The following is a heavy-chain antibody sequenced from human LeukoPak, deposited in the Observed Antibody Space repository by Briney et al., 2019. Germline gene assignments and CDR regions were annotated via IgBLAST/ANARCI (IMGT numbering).Heavy chain of an antibody. Sequence: GKSLTLSCATSGCIICSYAMYWIRQAPGTGLERVAVIWSDSTNKYYSDAVKGRFAISRDDMSKKVYLQMNSLAAAADTVCHCAKDNQRGFDYTNSLDYWGQGILVTVSS. CDR1: GCIICSYA. J-gene: IGHJ4*02. CDR2: IWSDSTNK. V-gene: IGHV3-33*03. CDR3: AKDNQRGFDYTNSLDY. D-gene: IGHD4-11*01.